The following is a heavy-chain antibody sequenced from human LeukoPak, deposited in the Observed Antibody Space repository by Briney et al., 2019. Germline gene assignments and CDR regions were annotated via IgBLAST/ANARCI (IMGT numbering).Heavy chain of an antibody. V-gene: IGHV4-59*08. J-gene: IGHJ3*02. Sequence: SETLSLTCTVSGGSISSYYWSWIRQPPGKRLEWIGYIYYSGSTNYNPSLKSRVTISVDTSKNQFSLKLSSVTAADTAVYYCARRVSSSEWLRRHDAFDIWGQGTMVTVSS. CDR2: IYYSGST. CDR1: GGSISSYY. CDR3: ARRVSSSEWLRRHDAFDI. D-gene: IGHD3-3*01.